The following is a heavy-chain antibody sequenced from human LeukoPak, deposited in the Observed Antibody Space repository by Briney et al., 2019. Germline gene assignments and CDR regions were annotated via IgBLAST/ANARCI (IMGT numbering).Heavy chain of an antibody. CDR3: ARSWTPPKGYFDY. D-gene: IGHD1-1*01. CDR1: GYDFSTYG. CDR2: ISVYNGKT. V-gene: IGHV1-18*01. Sequence: GASVKVSCKASGYDFSTYGISWVRQAPGQGLQWMGWISVYNGKTKYGPLQGRVTMTTDTSTDTAYMELRGLTSDDTAMYYCARSWTPPKGYFDYWGQGTLVTVSS. J-gene: IGHJ4*02.